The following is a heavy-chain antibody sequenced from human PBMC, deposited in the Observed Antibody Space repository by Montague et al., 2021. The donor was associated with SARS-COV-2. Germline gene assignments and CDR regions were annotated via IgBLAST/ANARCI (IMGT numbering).Heavy chain of an antibody. J-gene: IGHJ6*02. CDR1: GASRSTNYYY. D-gene: IGHD3-3*01. CDR2: ITYSANY. Sequence: SETLSLTCTFSGASRSTNYYYWVRNRQPPGKGLEGNGSITYSANYYPYLSLKIRVTMSVSTSKIQFSLKLSSVTAADMAVYYCARWGDYYDSPYYYYAMDVWGQGTTVTVSS. V-gene: IGHV4-39*07. CDR3: ARWGDYYDSPYYYYAMDV.